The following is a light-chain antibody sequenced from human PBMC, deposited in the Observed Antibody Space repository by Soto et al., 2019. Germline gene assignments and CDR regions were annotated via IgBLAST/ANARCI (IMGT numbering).Light chain of an antibody. CDR2: EVS. CDR1: SSDVGSYNL. V-gene: IGLV2-23*02. CDR3: CSYAXSSTFYV. Sequence: SVLTQPASVSGSPGQSITISCTGTSSDVGSYNLISWYQQYPDKAPKLMIYEVSKRPSGVSNRFSGSKSGNTASLTISGLQAEDEADYYCCSYAXSSTFYVFGSGTKVTVL. J-gene: IGLJ1*01.